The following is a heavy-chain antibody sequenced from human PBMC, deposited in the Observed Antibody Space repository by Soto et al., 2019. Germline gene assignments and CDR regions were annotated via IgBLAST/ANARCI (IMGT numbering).Heavy chain of an antibody. Sequence: PGKTLEWVAVISYDGSNKYCADSVKGRFTISRDNSKTTLYLQMNSLRAEDTAVYYCSFFFQAEDGIRDTVPVSAFLLNRSSDL. CDR2: ISYDGSNK. D-gene: IGHD2-15*01. CDR3: SFFFQAEDGIRDTVPVSAFLLNRSSDL. V-gene: IGHV3-30-3*01. J-gene: IGHJ2*01.